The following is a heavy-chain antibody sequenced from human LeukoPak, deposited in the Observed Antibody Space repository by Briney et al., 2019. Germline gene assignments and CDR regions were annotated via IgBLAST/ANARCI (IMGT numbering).Heavy chain of an antibody. CDR3: ARDGYSSSSAKNWFDP. V-gene: IGHV4-39*07. Sequence: SETLSLTCTVSGDSISSGDYYWSWIRQPPGKGLEWIGSIYYSGSTCYNPSLKSRVTISVDTSKNQFSLKLSSVTAADTAVYYCARDGYSSSSAKNWFDPWGQGTLVTVSS. D-gene: IGHD6-6*01. CDR1: GDSISSGDYY. J-gene: IGHJ5*02. CDR2: IYYSGST.